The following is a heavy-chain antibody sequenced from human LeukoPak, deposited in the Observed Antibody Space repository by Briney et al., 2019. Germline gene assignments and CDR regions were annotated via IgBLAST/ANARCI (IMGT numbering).Heavy chain of an antibody. CDR2: INPSGGST. J-gene: IGHJ4*02. V-gene: IGHV1-46*01. CDR3: ARDLGDSSSWLLSGY. D-gene: IGHD6-13*01. CDR1: GYIFTSYN. Sequence: ASVTVSCKASGYIFTSYNIYWVRQAPGQGLEWMGIINPSGGSTNYAQKFQGRVTMTTDTSTSTAYMELRSLRSDDTAVYYCARDLGDSSSWLLSGYWGQGTLVTVSS.